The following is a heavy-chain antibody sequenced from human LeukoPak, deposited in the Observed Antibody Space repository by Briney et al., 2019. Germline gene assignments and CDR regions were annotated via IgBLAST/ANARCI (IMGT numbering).Heavy chain of an antibody. Sequence: SETLSLTCTVSGGSISSSSYYWCWIRQPPGKDLQWIVRSYYSSSTYYNPSLKSRVTISVDTAKNQFSLKLSSVTAADTAVYYCERPPSLNYYAILNGYSNNAFDIWGQGTMVTVSS. D-gene: IGHD3-9*01. V-gene: IGHV4-39*01. CDR2: SYYSSST. J-gene: IGHJ3*02. CDR3: ERPPSLNYYAILNGYSNNAFDI. CDR1: GGSISSSSYY.